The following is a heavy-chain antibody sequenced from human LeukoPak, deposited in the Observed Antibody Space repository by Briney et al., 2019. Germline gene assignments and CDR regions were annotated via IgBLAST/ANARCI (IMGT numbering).Heavy chain of an antibody. D-gene: IGHD4-11*01. CDR1: GFTFSSYA. V-gene: IGHV3-48*02. Sequence: GGSLRLSCAASGFTFSSYAMHWVRQAPGKGLEWVSYISSRSDTIYYADSVKGRFTSSRDNAKKSLYLQMNSLRDEDTAVYYCVRDYTGWGQGTLVTVSS. J-gene: IGHJ4*02. CDR3: VRDYTG. CDR2: ISSRSDTI.